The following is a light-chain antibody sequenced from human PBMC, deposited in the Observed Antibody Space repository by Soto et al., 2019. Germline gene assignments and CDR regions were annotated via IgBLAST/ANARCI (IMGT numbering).Light chain of an antibody. CDR2: EVS. Sequence: QSVLTQPASVSGSPGQSITISCTGTSSDVGSYNLVSWYQQHPGKAPKLMIYEVSKRPSGVSNRFSGSKSGNTASLTISGLQAEDEADYYCCSYAGSSTFAFGGGTQLTVL. CDR1: SSDVGSYNL. V-gene: IGLV2-23*02. CDR3: CSYAGSSTFA. J-gene: IGLJ2*01.